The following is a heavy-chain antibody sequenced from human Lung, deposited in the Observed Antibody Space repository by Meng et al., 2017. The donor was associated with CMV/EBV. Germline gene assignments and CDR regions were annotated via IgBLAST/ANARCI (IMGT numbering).Heavy chain of an antibody. V-gene: IGHV2-26*01. J-gene: IGHJ4*02. CDR2: IFSNDEK. Sequence: SGPTLVXPTQTLTLTCTVSGFSLSNARMGVSWIRQPPGKALEWLADIFSNDEKSYKTSLRSRLTISKDTSNSQVVLTMTTMDPVDTGTYYCARTGDIVGRPLDYWXQGSLVTVSS. CDR3: ARTGDIVGRPLDY. D-gene: IGHD6-6*01. CDR1: GFSLSNARMG.